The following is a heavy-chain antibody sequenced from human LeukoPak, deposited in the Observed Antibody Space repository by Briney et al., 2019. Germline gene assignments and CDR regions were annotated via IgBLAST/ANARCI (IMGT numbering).Heavy chain of an antibody. Sequence: PSETLSLTCAVYGGSFSGYDWSWIRQPPGKGLEWIGEINHSGSTNYNPSLKSRVTISVDTSKNQFSLKLSSVTAADTAVYYCARVRYDYAWGSYRPPFDYWGQGTLVTVSS. V-gene: IGHV4-34*01. J-gene: IGHJ4*02. D-gene: IGHD3-16*02. CDR2: INHSGST. CDR3: ARVRYDYAWGSYRPPFDY. CDR1: GGSFSGYD.